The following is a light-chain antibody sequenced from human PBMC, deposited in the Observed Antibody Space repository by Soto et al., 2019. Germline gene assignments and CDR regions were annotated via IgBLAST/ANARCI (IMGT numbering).Light chain of an antibody. CDR2: EVN. J-gene: IGLJ1*01. CDR3: TSSAGGNNV. V-gene: IGLV2-8*01. Sequence: SALTQPHSASGSPGQSVTISCTGTSSDVGGYNYVSWYQQHPCKVPKLMIYEVNKRPSVVPDRFSGSKSGNTASLTVTGLQAEDEADYYCTSSAGGNNVFGTGTKLTVL. CDR1: SSDVGGYNY.